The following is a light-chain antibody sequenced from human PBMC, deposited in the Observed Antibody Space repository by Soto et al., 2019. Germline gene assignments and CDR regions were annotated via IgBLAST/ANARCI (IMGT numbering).Light chain of an antibody. Sequence: EIVLTQSPATLSLSPGERATLSCRASQSVSSYLAWYHQKPGQAPSLLLYDASNRATGIPARFSGSGSGTDFTLTISSLEPEDFAVYYCQQRSNWPRTFGQGTKVEIK. V-gene: IGKV3-11*01. CDR2: DAS. J-gene: IGKJ1*01. CDR3: QQRSNWPRT. CDR1: QSVSSY.